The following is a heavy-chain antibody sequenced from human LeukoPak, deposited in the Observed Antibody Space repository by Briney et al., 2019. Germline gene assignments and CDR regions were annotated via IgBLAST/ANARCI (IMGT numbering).Heavy chain of an antibody. J-gene: IGHJ3*02. Sequence: AGGSLRLSCAASGFTFSSYWMHWVRQAPGKGLVWVSRINSDGSSTSYADSVKGRFTISRDNAKNTLYLQMNSLRAEDTAVYYCARADTAWDAFDIWGQGTMVTVSS. CDR1: GFTFSSYW. V-gene: IGHV3-74*01. CDR2: INSDGSST. D-gene: IGHD5-18*01. CDR3: ARADTAWDAFDI.